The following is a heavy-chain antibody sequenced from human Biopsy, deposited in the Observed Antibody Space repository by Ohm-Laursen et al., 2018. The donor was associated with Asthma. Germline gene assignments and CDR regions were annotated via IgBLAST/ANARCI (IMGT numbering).Heavy chain of an antibody. D-gene: IGHD2-2*01. Sequence: SVKVSCNSLGGTFNTYVIGWVRQAPGQGLEWMGGINSVFGTTTYPQKFQGRVTITADDSTSTVYMELSSLRSEDMAVYYCARKAGSCISRTCYSLDFWGQGTLVTVSS. CDR1: GGTFNTYV. CDR3: ARKAGSCISRTCYSLDF. V-gene: IGHV1-69*13. CDR2: INSVFGTT. J-gene: IGHJ4*02.